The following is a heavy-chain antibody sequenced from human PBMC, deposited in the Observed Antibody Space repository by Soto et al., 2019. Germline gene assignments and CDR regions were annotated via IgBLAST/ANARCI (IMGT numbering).Heavy chain of an antibody. D-gene: IGHD3-3*01. CDR1: GFTVRNNY. J-gene: IGHJ6*04. Sequence: EVQLVESGGGLVQPGGSLRLSCAASGFTVRNNYMSWVRQAPGKGLEWVSVIYSGGSTYYADSVKGRFTISRDSSRNTLYLQMNSLRAEDTAVYYCASHDFWIAYYRPSGVDVWGKGTTVTVSS. V-gene: IGHV3-66*04. CDR3: ASHDFWIAYYRPSGVDV. CDR2: IYSGGST.